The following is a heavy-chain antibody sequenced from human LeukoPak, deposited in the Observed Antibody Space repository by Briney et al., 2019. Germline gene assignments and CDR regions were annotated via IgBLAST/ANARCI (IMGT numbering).Heavy chain of an antibody. CDR2: IYHSGST. CDR3: ASSIAVAGTGLDYYYYMDV. Sequence: PSETLSLTCTVSGYSISSGYYWGWIRQPPGKGLEWIGSIYHSGSTYYNPSLKSRVTISVDTSKNQFSLKLSSVTAADTAVYYCASSIAVAGTGLDYYYYMDVWGKGTTVTISS. D-gene: IGHD6-19*01. V-gene: IGHV4-38-2*02. J-gene: IGHJ6*03. CDR1: GYSISSGYY.